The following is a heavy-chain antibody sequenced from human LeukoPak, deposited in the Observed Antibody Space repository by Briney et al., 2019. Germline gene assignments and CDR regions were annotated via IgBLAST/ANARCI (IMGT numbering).Heavy chain of an antibody. J-gene: IGHJ4*02. CDR1: GFTVSSDY. D-gene: IGHD3-22*01. CDR2: VYSGGNT. V-gene: IGHV3-66*01. Sequence: GGSLRLSCTASGFTVSSDYMSWVRQAPGKGLEWVSVVYSGGNTYYADSVKGRFTISRDNSKNTLYLQMGSLRAEDMAVYYCARGGQSKYDSSGYLNYFDYWGQGTLVTVSS. CDR3: ARGGQSKYDSSGYLNYFDY.